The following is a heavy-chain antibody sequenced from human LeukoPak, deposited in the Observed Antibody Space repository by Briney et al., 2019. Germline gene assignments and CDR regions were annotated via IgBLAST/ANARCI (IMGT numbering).Heavy chain of an antibody. CDR3: ARDAVAYDFWSGYYTLGAFDI. J-gene: IGHJ3*02. CDR1: GFTFSSYW. Sequence: PGGSLRLSCAASGFTFSSYWMSWVRQAPGKGLEWVANIKQDGIEKYYVDSVKGRFTISRDNAKNSLYLQMNSLRAEDTAVYYCARDAVAYDFWSGYYTLGAFDIWGQGTMVTVSS. CDR2: IKQDGIEK. V-gene: IGHV3-7*01. D-gene: IGHD3-3*01.